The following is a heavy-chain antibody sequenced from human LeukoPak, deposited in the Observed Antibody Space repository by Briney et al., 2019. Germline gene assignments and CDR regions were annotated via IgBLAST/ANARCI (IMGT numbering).Heavy chain of an antibody. D-gene: IGHD3-22*01. CDR2: ISGSGGST. V-gene: IGHV3-23*01. CDR1: GFTFSSYA. Sequence: GGSLRLSCAASGFTFSSYAMSWVRQAPGKGLEWVSAISGSGGSTYYADSVKGRFTISRDNSENTLYLQMNSLRAEDTAVYYCAKDGGYYYDSSGYYLDAFDIWGQGTMVTVSS. J-gene: IGHJ3*02. CDR3: AKDGGYYYDSSGYYLDAFDI.